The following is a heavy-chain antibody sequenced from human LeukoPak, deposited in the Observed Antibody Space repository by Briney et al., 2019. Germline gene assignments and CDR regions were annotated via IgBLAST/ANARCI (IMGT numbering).Heavy chain of an antibody. Sequence: GGSLRLSCAASGFTFSSYGMHWVRQAPGKGLEGVAFIRYDGSNKYYADSVKGRFTISRDNSKNTLYLQMNSLRAEDTAVYYCAKGADIVVVPAAWDFDYWGRGALVTVSS. J-gene: IGHJ4*02. CDR2: IRYDGSNK. V-gene: IGHV3-30*02. CDR3: AKGADIVVVPAAWDFDY. D-gene: IGHD2-2*01. CDR1: GFTFSSYG.